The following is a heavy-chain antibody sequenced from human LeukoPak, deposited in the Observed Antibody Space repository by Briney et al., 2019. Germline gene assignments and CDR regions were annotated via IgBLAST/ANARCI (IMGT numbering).Heavy chain of an antibody. CDR3: ARVNSWTEEPDTGFDY. CDR2: IYYSGST. D-gene: IGHD1-14*01. Sequence: SETLSLTCTVSGGSISSYYWNWIRQPPGKGLEWIGYIYYSGSTNYNPSLRSRVTMSVDTSKNQFSLKLNSVSPEDTAVYYCARVNSWTEEPDTGFDYWGQGILVTVSS. V-gene: IGHV4-59*12. J-gene: IGHJ4*02. CDR1: GGSISSYY.